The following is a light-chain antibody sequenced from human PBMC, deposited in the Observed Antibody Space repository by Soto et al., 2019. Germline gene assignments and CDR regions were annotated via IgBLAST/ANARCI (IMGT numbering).Light chain of an antibody. CDR2: GAS. V-gene: IGKV3-20*01. CDR3: QLYGASPKT. J-gene: IGKJ1*01. Sequence: EIVMTQSPATLSVSPGERATLSCRATQSVRSNVAWYYHKPGQAPRLLIYGASSRATGIPDRFSGSGSGTDFTLTISRLEPEDFAVYYCQLYGASPKTFGQGTKVDIK. CDR1: QSVRSN.